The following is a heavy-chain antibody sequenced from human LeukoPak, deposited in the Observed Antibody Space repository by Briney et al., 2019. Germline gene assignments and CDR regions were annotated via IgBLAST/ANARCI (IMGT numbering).Heavy chain of an antibody. V-gene: IGHV4-61*02. CDR2: IYTSGST. CDR1: GGSISSGSYY. D-gene: IGHD6-13*01. Sequence: SETLSLTCTVSGGSISSGSYYWSWIRQPAGKGLEWIGRIYTSGSTNYNPSLKSRVTISVDTSKNQFSLKLSSVTAADTAVYYCARAIKSWYSSSRFDPWGQGTLVTVSS. CDR3: ARAIKSWYSSSRFDP. J-gene: IGHJ5*02.